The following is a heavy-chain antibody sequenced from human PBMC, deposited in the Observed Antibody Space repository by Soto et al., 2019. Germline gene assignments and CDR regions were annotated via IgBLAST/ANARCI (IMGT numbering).Heavy chain of an antibody. CDR3: ARLGGYYQAFDS. Sequence: PSEILSLTCNVSNSPISDFYWSWFRQPPGQGLEWVGYIYYTGTTTYNPSLRSRVDISIDASKSQFSLDLRSVTAADTAVYYCARLGGYYQAFDSWGHGALVTVSS. CDR2: IYYTGTT. D-gene: IGHD3-22*01. CDR1: NSPISDFY. V-gene: IGHV4-59*08. J-gene: IGHJ4*01.